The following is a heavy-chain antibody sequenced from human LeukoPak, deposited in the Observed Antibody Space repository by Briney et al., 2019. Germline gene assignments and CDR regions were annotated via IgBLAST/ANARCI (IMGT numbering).Heavy chain of an antibody. V-gene: IGHV3-74*01. CDR2: INSDGSST. CDR3: ARGGVVVPAAPPKTYYYGMDV. Sequence: GGSLRLSCAASGFTFSSYWMHWVRQAPGKGLVWVPRINSDGSSTSYADSVKGRFTISRDNAKNTLYLQMNSLRAEDTAVYYCARGGVVVPAAPPKTYYYGMDVWGKGTTVTVSS. D-gene: IGHD2-2*01. CDR1: GFTFSSYW. J-gene: IGHJ6*04.